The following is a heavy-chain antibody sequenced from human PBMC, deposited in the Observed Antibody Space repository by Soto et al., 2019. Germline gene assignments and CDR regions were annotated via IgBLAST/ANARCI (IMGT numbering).Heavy chain of an antibody. V-gene: IGHV4-39*01. CDR1: GGSISSSSYY. J-gene: IGHJ6*02. D-gene: IGHD1-26*01. CDR2: IYYIGST. CDR3: ARLFTGSYRYYYGMDV. Sequence: WATLALTCTVSGGSISSSSYYWGWIRQPPGKGLEWIGSIYYIGSTYYNPSLKSRVTISVDTSKNQFSLKLSSVTAADMAVYYCARLFTGSYRYYYGMDVWGQGTTVTVSS.